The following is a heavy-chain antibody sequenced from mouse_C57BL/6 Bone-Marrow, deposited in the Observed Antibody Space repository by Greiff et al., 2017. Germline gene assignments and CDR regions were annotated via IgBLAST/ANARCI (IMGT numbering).Heavy chain of an antibody. CDR1: GFTFSDYY. J-gene: IGHJ1*03. CDR3: AREGHDGYDGPYWYFDV. CDR2: INYDGSST. Sequence: DVKLVESEGGLVQPGSSMKLSCTASGFTFSDYYMAWVRQVPEKGLEWVANINYDGSSTYYLDSLKSRFIISRDNAKNILYLQMSSLKSEDTATXYCAREGHDGYDGPYWYFDVWGTGTTVTVSS. V-gene: IGHV5-16*01. D-gene: IGHD2-2*01.